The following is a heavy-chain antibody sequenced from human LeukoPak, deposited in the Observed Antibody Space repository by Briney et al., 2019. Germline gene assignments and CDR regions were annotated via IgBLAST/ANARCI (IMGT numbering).Heavy chain of an antibody. Sequence: GESLKISCKDSGYSFTSYWIGWVRQMPGKGLEWMGIIYPGDADTRYSPSFQGQVTISADKSISTAYPQWSSLKASDTAMYYCARLSSGGYYYSDQWGQGTLVTVSS. D-gene: IGHD3-22*01. J-gene: IGHJ4*02. V-gene: IGHV5-51*01. CDR2: IYPGDADT. CDR3: ARLSSGGYYYSDQ. CDR1: GYSFTSYW.